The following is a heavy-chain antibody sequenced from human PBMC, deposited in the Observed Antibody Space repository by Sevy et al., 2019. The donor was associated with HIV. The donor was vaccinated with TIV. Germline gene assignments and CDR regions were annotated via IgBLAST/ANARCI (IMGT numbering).Heavy chain of an antibody. CDR3: ARGHNWNHVHWFDS. CDR2: IYSSGNT. J-gene: IGHJ5*01. V-gene: IGHV4-61*03. D-gene: IGHD1-20*01. Sequence: SETLSLSCSVSGASVSRDNYYWTWIRQPPGRGLEWIGYIYSSGNTHYYSSHSSRVTISLDTSKNHFSLNLRSVTAADTAFYYCARGHNWNHVHWFDSWGQGILVTVSS. CDR1: GASVSRDNYY.